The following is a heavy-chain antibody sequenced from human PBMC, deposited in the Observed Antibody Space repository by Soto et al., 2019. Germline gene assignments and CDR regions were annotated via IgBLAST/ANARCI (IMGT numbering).Heavy chain of an antibody. D-gene: IGHD2-21*02. V-gene: IGHV4-31*03. CDR3: VRTFCGTNCFDFFDS. CDR1: GDSTSRGGYY. CDR2: ISNSGST. Sequence: SETLSLTCTVSGDSTSRGGYYWTWIRQPPVKGLEWIGYISNSGSTYYNPSLKSRLTISLDTSKNQFSLRLSSVTAADTAVYYCVRTFCGTNCFDFFDSWGQGTLVTVS. J-gene: IGHJ4*02.